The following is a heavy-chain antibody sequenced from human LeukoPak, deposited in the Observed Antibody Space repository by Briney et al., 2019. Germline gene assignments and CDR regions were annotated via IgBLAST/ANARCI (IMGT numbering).Heavy chain of an antibody. CDR1: GYTFTSYY. D-gene: IGHD3-16*02. CDR2: INPNSGGT. J-gene: IGHJ4*02. Sequence: SVKVSCKASGYTFTSYYMHRVRQAPGQGHEWMGRINPNSGGTNYAQKFQGGVTMTRDTSISTAYMELSRLRSDDTAVYYCAREASTYYDYVWGSYREDFDYWGQGTLVTVSS. V-gene: IGHV1-2*06. CDR3: AREASTYYDYVWGSYREDFDY.